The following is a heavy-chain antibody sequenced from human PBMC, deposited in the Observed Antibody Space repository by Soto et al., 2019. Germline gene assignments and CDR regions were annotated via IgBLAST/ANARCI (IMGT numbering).Heavy chain of an antibody. D-gene: IGHD3-3*01. V-gene: IGHV1-8*01. CDR1: GKTFINHW. CDR2: MNPNSGNT. Sequence: GESLKISCKVSGKTFINHWIAWVRQATGQGLEWMGWMNPNSGNTGYAQKFQGRVTMTRNTSISTAYMELSSLRSEDTAVYYCARARKITIFGVVISTYYYYGMDVWGQGTTVTVSS. CDR3: ARARKITIFGVVISTYYYYGMDV. J-gene: IGHJ6*02.